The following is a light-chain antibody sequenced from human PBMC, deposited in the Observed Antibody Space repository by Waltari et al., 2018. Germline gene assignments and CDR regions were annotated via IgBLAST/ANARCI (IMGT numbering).Light chain of an antibody. CDR3: SSYAGSNNFGV. V-gene: IGLV2-8*01. J-gene: IGLJ1*01. CDR1: SSDVGGYNY. CDR2: EVS. Sequence: QSALTQPPSASGSPGQSVTISCTGTSSDVGGYNYVSWSPQHPGKAPKLMIYEVSKRPSGVPDRFAGSKSGNTASLTVYGLQAEDEADYYCSSYAGSNNFGVFGTGTKVTVL.